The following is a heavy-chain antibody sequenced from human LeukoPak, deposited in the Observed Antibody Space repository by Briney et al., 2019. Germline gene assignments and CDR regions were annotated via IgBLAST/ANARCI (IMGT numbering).Heavy chain of an antibody. D-gene: IGHD3-3*01. CDR1: GGSISSYY. V-gene: IGHV4-59*01. Sequence: SETLSLTSTVSGGSISSYYWSWIRQPPGKGLGWIGYIYYSGSTNYNPSLKSRVTISVDTSKNQFSLKLSSVTAADTAVYYCARLWYYDFWSGYYFDYWGQGTLVTVSS. CDR3: ARLWYYDFWSGYYFDY. J-gene: IGHJ4*02. CDR2: IYYSGST.